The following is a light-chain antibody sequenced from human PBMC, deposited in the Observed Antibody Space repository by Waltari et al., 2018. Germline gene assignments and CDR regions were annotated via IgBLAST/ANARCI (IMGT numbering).Light chain of an antibody. Sequence: DLQMTQSPSTLSASVGDRDTITCRASQSTTRWLAWYQQKPGKAPKLLISKASSLENEVPSRFSGSGYGTEFTLTITSLQPDDSATFYCQHYSNYPPTFGGGTKVEIK. J-gene: IGKJ4*01. CDR2: KAS. CDR3: QHYSNYPPT. CDR1: QSTTRW. V-gene: IGKV1-5*03.